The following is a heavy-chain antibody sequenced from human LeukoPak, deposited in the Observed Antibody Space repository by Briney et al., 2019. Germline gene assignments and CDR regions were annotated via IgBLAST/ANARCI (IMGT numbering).Heavy chain of an antibody. J-gene: IGHJ4*02. D-gene: IGHD3-22*01. CDR1: GGSFSGYY. Sequence: SETLSLTCAVYGGSFSGYYWSWIRQPPGKGLEWIGEINHSGSTNYNPSLKSRVTISVDTSKNQFSLKLSSVTAADTAVYYCARVRESHYYDSSGYYPDYWGQGTLVTVSS. V-gene: IGHV4-34*09. CDR3: ARVRESHYYDSSGYYPDY. CDR2: INHSGST.